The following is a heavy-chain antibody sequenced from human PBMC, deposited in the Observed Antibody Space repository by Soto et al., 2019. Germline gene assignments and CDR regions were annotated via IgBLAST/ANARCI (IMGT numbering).Heavy chain of an antibody. CDR1: GGSISSYY. CDR2: IYYSGST. J-gene: IGHJ4*02. CDR3: AREYYYDSSGGLGY. V-gene: IGHV4-59*08. D-gene: IGHD3-22*01. Sequence: PSETLSLTCTVSGGSISSYYWSWIRQPPGKGLEWIGYIYYSGSTNYNPSLKSRVTISVDTSKNQFSLKLSSVTAADTAVYYCAREYYYDSSGGLGYWGQGTLVTVSS.